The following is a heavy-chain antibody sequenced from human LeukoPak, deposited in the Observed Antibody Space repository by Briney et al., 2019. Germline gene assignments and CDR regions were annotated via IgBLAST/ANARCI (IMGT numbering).Heavy chain of an antibody. CDR3: ARAVQRYCSGGSCPFDY. Sequence: PGRSLRLSCAASGFTFDGYAMHWVRQAPGKGLEWVSGISWNSGSIGYADSVKGRFTISRDNAKNSLYLQMNSLRAEDTALYYCARAVQRYCSGGSCPFDYWGQGTLVTVSS. J-gene: IGHJ4*02. V-gene: IGHV3-9*01. CDR1: GFTFDGYA. D-gene: IGHD2-15*01. CDR2: ISWNSGSI.